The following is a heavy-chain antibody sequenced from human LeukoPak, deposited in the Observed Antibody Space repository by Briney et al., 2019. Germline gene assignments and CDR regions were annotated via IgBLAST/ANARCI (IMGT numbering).Heavy chain of an antibody. V-gene: IGHV3-20*04. CDR2: INWNGGST. CDR1: GFTFDDYG. CDR3: ARGLPFSRYCSASTRCYPNYYFDY. J-gene: IGHJ4*02. D-gene: IGHD2-2*01. Sequence: PGGSLRLSCAASGFTFDDYGLSWVRQAPGKGLEWVSGINWNGGSTGYADSAKGRFTISRDNAKNSLYLQMNSLRAEDTAVYYCARGLPFSRYCSASTRCYPNYYFDYWGQGTLVTVSS.